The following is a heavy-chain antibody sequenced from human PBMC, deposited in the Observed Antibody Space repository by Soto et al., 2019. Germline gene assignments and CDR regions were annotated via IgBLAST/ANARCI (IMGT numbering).Heavy chain of an antibody. J-gene: IGHJ4*02. CDR2: INHSGST. CDR3: ARGTTPYRFSWRFGSHFDY. V-gene: IGHV4-34*01. Sequence: QVQLQQWGAGLLKPSETLSLTCAVYGGSFSGYYWSWIRQPPGKGLEWIGEINHSGSTNYNPSLKSRVTISVDTSKNPFSLKLSSVTAADTAVYYCARGTTPYRFSWRFGSHFDYWGQGTLVTVSS. CDR1: GGSFSGYY. D-gene: IGHD3-10*01.